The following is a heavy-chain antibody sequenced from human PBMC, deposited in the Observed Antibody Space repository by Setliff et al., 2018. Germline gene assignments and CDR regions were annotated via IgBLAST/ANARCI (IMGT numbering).Heavy chain of an antibody. V-gene: IGHV1-2*02. D-gene: IGHD2-21*02. CDR3: ARGFDVCGGGACYTDGPYYFDY. CDR2: INPRTGVT. Sequence: ASVKVSCKASGYAFTGHYIHWVRQAPGQGLEWMGWINPRTGVTNYARNFQGRVTMTRDTSITTVYMDLSRLKSDDTAVYYCARGFDVCGGGACYTDGPYYFDYWGLGTLVTVSS. J-gene: IGHJ4*02. CDR1: GYAFTGHY.